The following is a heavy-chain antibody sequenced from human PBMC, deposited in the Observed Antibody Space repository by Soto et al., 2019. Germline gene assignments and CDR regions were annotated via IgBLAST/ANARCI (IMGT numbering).Heavy chain of an antibody. V-gene: IGHV4-59*08. CDR3: VCYLLRYEHESSGYYLRDGMDV. D-gene: IGHD3-22*01. CDR2: ISYSGST. CDR1: GGSISSYY. J-gene: IGHJ3*01. Sequence: SETLSLTCTVSGGSISSYYWSWIRQPPGKGLEWIGYISYSGSTSYNPSLKSRVTISVDTSKNQFSLKLSSVTAADTAVYYCVCYLLRYEHESSGYYLRDGMDVWGQGTMVTVSS.